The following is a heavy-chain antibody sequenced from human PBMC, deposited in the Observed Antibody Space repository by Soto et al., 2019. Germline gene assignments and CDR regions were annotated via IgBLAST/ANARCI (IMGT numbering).Heavy chain of an antibody. Sequence: QVQLVQSGAEVKKPGSSVKVSCKASGGTFSSYAISWVRQAPGQGLAWMGGIIPIFGTANYAQKFQGRVTITADESTSTAYMELSSLRSEDTAVYYCARDLIRHMTGGMDVWGQGTTVTVSS. CDR2: IIPIFGTA. D-gene: IGHD2-21*01. CDR3: ARDLIRHMTGGMDV. V-gene: IGHV1-69*01. J-gene: IGHJ6*02. CDR1: GGTFSSYA.